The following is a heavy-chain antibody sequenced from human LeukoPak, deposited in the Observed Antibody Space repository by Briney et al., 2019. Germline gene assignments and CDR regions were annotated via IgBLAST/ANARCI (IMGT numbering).Heavy chain of an antibody. CDR2: INHSGYT. Sequence: SETLSLICTVSGRSISDHYWTWIRLPPGKGLEWIGYINHSGYTNYNPSLNGRVSISGDTSRNQLSLRLSSLTAADTAVYYCARLWAGDNSGFDSTSYYPYYMDVWGKGTTVTVSS. V-gene: IGHV4-59*08. CDR3: ARLWAGDNSGFDSTSYYPYYMDV. CDR1: GRSISDHY. J-gene: IGHJ6*03. D-gene: IGHD3-22*01.